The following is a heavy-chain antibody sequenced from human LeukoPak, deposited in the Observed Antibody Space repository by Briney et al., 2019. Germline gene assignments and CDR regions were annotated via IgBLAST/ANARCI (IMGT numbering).Heavy chain of an antibody. CDR1: GGSISSSSYY. D-gene: IGHD6-13*01. CDR2: IYYSGST. V-gene: IGHV4-39*01. CDR3: ASWYSSSCFDP. J-gene: IGHJ5*02. Sequence: SETLSLTCTVSGGSISSSSYYWGWIRQPPGKGLEWIGSIYYSGSTYYNPSLKSRVTISVDTSKNQFSLKLSSVTAADTAVYYCASWYSSSCFDPWGQGTLVTVSS.